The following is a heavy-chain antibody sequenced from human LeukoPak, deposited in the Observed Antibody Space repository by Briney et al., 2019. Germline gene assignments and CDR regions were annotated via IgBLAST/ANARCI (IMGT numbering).Heavy chain of an antibody. D-gene: IGHD6-19*01. J-gene: IGHJ4*02. Sequence: GGSLRLSCAASGFTFSSYGIHWVRQAPGKGLEWVAVISYDGSNKYYADSVKGRFTISRDNSKNTLYLQMNSLRAEDTAVYYCAKGEYSSGYEGPGYWGQGTLVTVSS. V-gene: IGHV3-30*18. CDR1: GFTFSSYG. CDR2: ISYDGSNK. CDR3: AKGEYSSGYEGPGY.